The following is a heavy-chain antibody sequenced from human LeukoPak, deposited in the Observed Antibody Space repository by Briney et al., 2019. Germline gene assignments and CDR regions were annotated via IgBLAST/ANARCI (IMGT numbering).Heavy chain of an antibody. D-gene: IGHD3-10*01. V-gene: IGHV4-31*03. CDR1: GGSISSGGYY. CDR2: IYYSGST. J-gene: IGHJ3*02. CDR3: ARVVYGSGSYLDDAFDI. Sequence: SETLSLTCTVSGGSISSGGYYWSWIRQHPGKGLEWIGYIYYSGSTYYNPSLKSRVTISVDTSKNQFSLKLSSETAADTAVYYCARVVYGSGSYLDDAFDIWGQGTMVTVSS.